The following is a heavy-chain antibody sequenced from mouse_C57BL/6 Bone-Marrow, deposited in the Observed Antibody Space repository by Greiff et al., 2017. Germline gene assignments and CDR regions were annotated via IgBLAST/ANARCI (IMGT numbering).Heavy chain of an antibody. CDR1: GFTFSSYA. CDR2: ISSGGDYI. J-gene: IGHJ4*01. D-gene: IGHD1-1*01. V-gene: IGHV5-9-1*02. CDR3: TRDYYGSSYRYYAMDY. Sequence: EVKLVESGEGLVKPGGSLKLSCAASGFTFSSYAMSWVRQTPEKRLEWVAYISSGGDYIYYADTVKGRFTISRDNARNTLYLQMSSLKSEDTAMYYCTRDYYGSSYRYYAMDYWGQGTSVTVSS.